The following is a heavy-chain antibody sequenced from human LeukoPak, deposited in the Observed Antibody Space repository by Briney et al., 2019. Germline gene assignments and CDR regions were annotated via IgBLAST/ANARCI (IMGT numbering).Heavy chain of an antibody. CDR3: ARDGDMATHECWYFDL. CDR2: ISAYNGNT. V-gene: IGHV1-18*01. J-gene: IGHJ2*01. Sequence: ASVKVPCKASGYTFTSYGFSWVRQAPGQGLEWMGWISAYNGNTNYAQKLQDRVTMTTDTFTSTAYMELRNLRSDDTAVYYCARDGDMATHECWYFDLWGRGTLVTVSS. CDR1: GYTFTSYG. D-gene: IGHD5-24*01.